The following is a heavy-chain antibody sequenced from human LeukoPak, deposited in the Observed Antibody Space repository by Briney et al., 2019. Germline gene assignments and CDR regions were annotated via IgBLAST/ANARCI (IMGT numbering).Heavy chain of an antibody. Sequence: ASVKVSCKASGYTFTDYYMHWVRQAPGQGLEWMGWINPNSGGTNYAQKFHGRVTMTRDTSINTAYMELSRLTSDDTAVYFCARDGEAAAVTNWFDPWGQGTLVAVSS. V-gene: IGHV1-2*02. CDR3: ARDGEAAAVTNWFDP. D-gene: IGHD6-13*01. CDR2: INPNSGGT. CDR1: GYTFTDYY. J-gene: IGHJ5*02.